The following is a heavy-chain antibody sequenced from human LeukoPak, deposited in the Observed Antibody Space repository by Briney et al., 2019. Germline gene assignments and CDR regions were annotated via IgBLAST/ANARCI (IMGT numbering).Heavy chain of an antibody. J-gene: IGHJ4*02. CDR3: ARDSSDILTGYYHF. D-gene: IGHD3-9*01. CDR2: INPNSGRT. CDR1: GYSFNDYY. Sequence: PSVKVSCKTSGYSFNDYYLHWVRQAPGQGLEWMGWINPNSGRTHYAPKFQGRVTLTTDTSITTAYMELSSLISGDTALYYCARDSSDILTGYYHFWGQGSLVTVSS. V-gene: IGHV1-2*02.